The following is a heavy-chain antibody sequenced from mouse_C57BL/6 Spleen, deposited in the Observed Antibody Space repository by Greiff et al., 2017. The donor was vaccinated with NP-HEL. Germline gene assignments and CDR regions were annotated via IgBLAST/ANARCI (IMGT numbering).Heavy chain of an antibody. J-gene: IGHJ1*03. D-gene: IGHD2-1*01. V-gene: IGHV1-85*01. CDR3: AKGGNHWYFDV. Sequence: VQVVESGPELVKPGASVKLSCKASGYTFTSYDINWVKQRPGQGLEWIGWIYPRDGSTKYNEKFKGKATLTVDTSSSTAYMELHSLTSEDSAVYFCAKGGNHWYFDVWGTGTTVTVSS. CDR2: IYPRDGST. CDR1: GYTFTSYD.